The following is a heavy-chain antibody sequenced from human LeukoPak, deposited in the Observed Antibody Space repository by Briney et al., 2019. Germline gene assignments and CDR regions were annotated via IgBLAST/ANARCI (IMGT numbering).Heavy chain of an antibody. CDR2: IYYSGST. J-gene: IGHJ3*02. Sequence: SETLSLTCTVSGGSISSGGYYWSWIRQHPGKGLEWIGYIYYSGSTYYNPSLKSRVTISVDTSKNQFSLKLSSVTAAGAAVYYCARGGLVARAFDIWGQGTMVTVSS. CDR3: ARGGLVARAFDI. V-gene: IGHV4-31*03. CDR1: GGSISSGGYY. D-gene: IGHD5-12*01.